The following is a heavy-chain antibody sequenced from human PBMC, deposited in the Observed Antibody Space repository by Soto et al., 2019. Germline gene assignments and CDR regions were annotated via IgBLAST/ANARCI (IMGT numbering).Heavy chain of an antibody. V-gene: IGHV1-46*01. CDR2: INPSGGST. D-gene: IGHD6-6*01. CDR3: ASDSSSGYFAY. CDR1: GYTFTSYY. J-gene: IGHJ4*02. Sequence: QVQLVQSGAEVKKPVASVKVSCKASGYTFTSYYMHWVRQAPGQGLEWMGIINPSGGSTSYAQKFQGRVNMTRDTSTSTVYMELSSLRSEETAVYYCASDSSSGYFAYWGQGTLVTVSS.